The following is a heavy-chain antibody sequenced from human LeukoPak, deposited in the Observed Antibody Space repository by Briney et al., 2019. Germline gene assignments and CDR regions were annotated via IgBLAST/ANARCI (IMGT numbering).Heavy chain of an antibody. V-gene: IGHV4-59*01. CDR3: AGGGSGWYEDPYNWFDP. CDR2: IYYSGST. J-gene: IGHJ5*02. CDR1: GGSISSYY. D-gene: IGHD6-19*01. Sequence: SGTLSLTCTVSGGSISSYYWSWIRQPPGKGLEWIGYIYYSGSTNYNPSLKSRVTISVDTSKNQFSLKLSSVTAADTAVYYCAGGGSGWYEDPYNWFDPWGQGTLVTVSS.